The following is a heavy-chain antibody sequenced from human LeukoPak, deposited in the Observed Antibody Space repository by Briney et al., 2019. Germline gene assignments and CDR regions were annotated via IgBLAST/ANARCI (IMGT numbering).Heavy chain of an antibody. CDR2: ISGGSSYT. CDR1: GFTFSDYY. CDR3: ARVSLLDDGGLGDY. J-gene: IGHJ4*02. D-gene: IGHD4-23*01. Sequence: GGSLRLSCAASGFTFSDYYMTWFRQAPGKGLEWVSYISGGSSYTNFADSVKGRFTISRDNAKNSLYLQMNSLRAEDTAVYYCARVSLLDDGGLGDYWGQGTLVTVSA. V-gene: IGHV3-11*06.